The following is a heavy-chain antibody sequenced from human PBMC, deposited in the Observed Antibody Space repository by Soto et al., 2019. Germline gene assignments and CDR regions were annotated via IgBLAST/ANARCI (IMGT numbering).Heavy chain of an antibody. CDR2: ISGGGTGT. D-gene: IGHD3-22*01. CDR1: GFTFSSYA. V-gene: IGHV3-23*01. CDR3: AKGHYYDNVGNWVANQAFDS. J-gene: IGHJ4*02. Sequence: QSGGSLRLSCAASGFTFSSYAMSWVRQAPGKGLEWVSSISGGGTGTYSADAVRGRFTISSDKSRNTVYLQMSSLRAEDTAVYYCAKGHYYDNVGNWVANQAFDSWGQGSLVTVSS.